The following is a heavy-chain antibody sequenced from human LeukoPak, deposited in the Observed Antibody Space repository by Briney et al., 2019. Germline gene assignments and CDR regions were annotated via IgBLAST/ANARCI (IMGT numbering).Heavy chain of an antibody. D-gene: IGHD3-10*02. CDR2: ISDDGYTT. CDR3: AELGITMIGGV. CDR1: GFTFSRSP. Sequence: GGSLRLSCVASGFTFSRSPMTWVRQGPGKGLEWVSSISDDGYTTYYADSVKGRFTVSRDNSRDTLYLQMNSLRAEDTAVYYCAELGITMIGGVWGKGTTVTISS. J-gene: IGHJ6*04. V-gene: IGHV3-23*01.